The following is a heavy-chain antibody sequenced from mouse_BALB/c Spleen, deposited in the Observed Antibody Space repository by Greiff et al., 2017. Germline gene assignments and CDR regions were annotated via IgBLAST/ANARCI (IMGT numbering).Heavy chain of an antibody. D-gene: IGHD2-14*01. CDR3: NADYRYDGGGY. CDR2: IDPENGDT. J-gene: IGHJ2*01. Sequence: EVQLQQSGAELVRSGASVKLSCTASGFNIKDYYMHWVKQRPEQGLEWIGWIDPENGDTEYAPKFQGKATMTADTSSNTAYLQLSSLTSEDTAVYYCNADYRYDGGGYWGQGTTLTVSS. CDR1: GFNIKDYY. V-gene: IGHV14-4*02.